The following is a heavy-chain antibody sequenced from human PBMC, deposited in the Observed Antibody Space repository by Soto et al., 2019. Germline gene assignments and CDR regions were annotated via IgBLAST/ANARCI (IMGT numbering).Heavy chain of an antibody. CDR3: ASGGQTIIPKD. Sequence: SETLSLTCAVYGGSFSGYYWSWIRQPPGKGLDWIGEINHGGSTNYNPPLKSRVTISIDTSKNQFSLKLSSVTAADTAVYYCASGGQTIIPKDWGQGTLVTVSS. J-gene: IGHJ4*02. CDR1: GGSFSGYY. D-gene: IGHD5-12*01. V-gene: IGHV4-34*01. CDR2: INHGGST.